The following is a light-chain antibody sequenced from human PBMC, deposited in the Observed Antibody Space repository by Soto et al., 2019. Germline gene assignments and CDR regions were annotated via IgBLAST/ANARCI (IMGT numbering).Light chain of an antibody. Sequence: DIQMTQSPSSLSASVGDRVTITCRASLGIGDDLGWYQQKPGKAPTRLIHGASSLQSGVSSRFSGSGDGTEFTFTISSLQPEDFATYFCLQHNSYPLTFGGGTKVEIK. CDR2: GAS. CDR3: LQHNSYPLT. J-gene: IGKJ4*01. V-gene: IGKV1-17*01. CDR1: LGIGDD.